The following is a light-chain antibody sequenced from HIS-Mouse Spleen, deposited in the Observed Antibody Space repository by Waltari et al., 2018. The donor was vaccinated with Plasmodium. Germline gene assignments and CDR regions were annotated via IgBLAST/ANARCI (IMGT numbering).Light chain of an antibody. J-gene: IGKJ5*01. CDR1: QSVSSN. CDR3: QQHNNWPT. V-gene: IGKV3-15*01. CDR2: GAS. Sequence: EIVMTQSPATLSVSPGERATLSCRASQSVSSNLAWYQQKPGQAPRLLIYGASTRATGIPARFSGSGSGIEFTLTISSMQSEDFAVYYCQQHNNWPTFGQGTRLEIK.